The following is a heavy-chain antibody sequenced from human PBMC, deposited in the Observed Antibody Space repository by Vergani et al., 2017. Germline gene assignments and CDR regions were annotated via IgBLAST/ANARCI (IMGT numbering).Heavy chain of an antibody. CDR1: GFTFSSYV. V-gene: IGHV3-30*02. CDR2: IRYDGSNK. J-gene: IGHJ4*02. D-gene: IGHD6-19*01. Sequence: QVQLVESGGGVVQPGGSLRLSCAASGFTFSSYVMHWVRQAPGKGLEWVAFIRYDGSNKYYADSVKGRFTISRDNSKNTLYLQMNSLRAEDTAVYYCAKDQVYSRQWLARRGYFDYWGQGTLVTVSS. CDR3: AKDQVYSRQWLARRGYFDY.